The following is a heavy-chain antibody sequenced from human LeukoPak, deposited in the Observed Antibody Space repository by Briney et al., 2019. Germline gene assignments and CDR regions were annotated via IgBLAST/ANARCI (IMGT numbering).Heavy chain of an antibody. CDR1: GLTFSSYA. J-gene: IGHJ6*03. CDR3: AKDRAYYYYMDV. V-gene: IGHV3-23*01. Sequence: PGGSLRLSCAASGLTFSSYAMSWVRQAPGKGLEWVSAISGSGGSTYYADSVKGRFTISRDNSKNTLYLQMNSLRAEDTAVYYCAKDRAYYYYMDVWGKGTTVTVSS. CDR2: ISGSGGST.